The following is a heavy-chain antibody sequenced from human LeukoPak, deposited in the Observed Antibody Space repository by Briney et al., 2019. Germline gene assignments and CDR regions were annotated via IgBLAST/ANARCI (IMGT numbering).Heavy chain of an antibody. J-gene: IGHJ4*02. CDR1: GFTFSSYG. Sequence: GGSLRLSCAASGFTFSSYGMHWVRQAPGKELEWVAVISYDGSNEYYADSVKGRFTISRDNSKNTLYLQMNSLRAEDTAVYYCAKNTMVRGVATFDYWGQGTLVTVSS. CDR3: AKNTMVRGVATFDY. D-gene: IGHD3-10*01. CDR2: ISYDGSNE. V-gene: IGHV3-30*18.